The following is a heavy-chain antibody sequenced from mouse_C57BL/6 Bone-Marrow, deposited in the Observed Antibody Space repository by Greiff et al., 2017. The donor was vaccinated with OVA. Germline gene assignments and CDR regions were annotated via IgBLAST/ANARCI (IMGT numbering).Heavy chain of an antibody. J-gene: IGHJ4*01. CDR2: IHPNSGST. Sequence: VQLQQPGAELVKPGASVKLSCKASGYTFTSYWMHWVKQRPGQGLEWIGMIHPNSGSTNYNEKFKSKATLTVDKSSSTAYMQLSSLTSEDSAVYYCARRPHYDLYAMDYWGQGTSVTVAS. CDR3: ARRPHYDLYAMDY. V-gene: IGHV1-64*01. D-gene: IGHD1-1*01. CDR1: GYTFTSYW.